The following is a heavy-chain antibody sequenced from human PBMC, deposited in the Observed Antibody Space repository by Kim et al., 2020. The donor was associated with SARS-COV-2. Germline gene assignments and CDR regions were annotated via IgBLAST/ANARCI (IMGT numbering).Heavy chain of an antibody. CDR3: VRGGCSGPSCLDS. CDR2: IYNDKSMR. V-gene: IGHV3-74*01. D-gene: IGHD2-2*01. CDR1: GFTFSRYW. J-gene: IGHJ4*02. Sequence: GGSLRLSCAASGFTFSRYWMHWVRQGPGKGLVWLSVIYNDKSMRIYADSVKGRFTISRDDAKNTLYLQMNSLRAEDTATYFCVRGGCSGPSCLDSWGQGTPVTVSS.